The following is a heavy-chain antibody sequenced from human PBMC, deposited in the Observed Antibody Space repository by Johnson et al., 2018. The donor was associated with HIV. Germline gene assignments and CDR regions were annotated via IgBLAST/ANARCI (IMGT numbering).Heavy chain of an antibody. J-gene: IGHJ3*02. CDR3: ARVVSDYNFWSGGRAFDI. Sequence: QVQLVEPGGGVVQPGWSPRPSCAASGVPLSSYAMHWVRQAPGKGLERVAAISYEGSNKYYAVSVKGGFTIPRDNPKNTLYLQLNSVRAEDMAVYYCARVVSDYNFWSGGRAFDIWGQGTMVTVSS. CDR2: ISYEGSNK. D-gene: IGHD3-3*01. V-gene: IGHV3-30-3*01. CDR1: GVPLSSYA.